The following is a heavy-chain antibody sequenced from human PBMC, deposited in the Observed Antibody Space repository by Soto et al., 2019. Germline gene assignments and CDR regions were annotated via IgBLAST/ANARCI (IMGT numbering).Heavy chain of an antibody. D-gene: IGHD1-7*01. CDR3: AREAGGTIAY. Sequence: EVQLVEPGGGLAQPGGSLRLSCEASGFTFSWFWMHWVRQAPGKGLVWVSCTNGDGSSTTYADSVKGRFTISRDNAKNSLYLQMRSLGAEDTAVYYGAREAGGTIAYWGQGTLVTVSS. CDR2: TNGDGSST. J-gene: IGHJ4*02. CDR1: GFTFSWFW. V-gene: IGHV3-74*01.